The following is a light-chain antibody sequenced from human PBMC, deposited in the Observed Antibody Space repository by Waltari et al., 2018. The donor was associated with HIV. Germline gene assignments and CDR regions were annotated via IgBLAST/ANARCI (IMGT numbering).Light chain of an antibody. J-gene: IGLJ3*02. CDR1: SGHSSYD. CDR2: VNSDGSH. V-gene: IGLV4-69*01. Sequence: QLVLTQSPSASASLGASVKLTCTLSSGHSSYDIAWHQQQPEKGPRYLMKVNSDGSHNKGDGIPDRFSGSSSGAERYLTISSLQSDDEADYYCQTWENGPKVFGGGTKLTVV. CDR3: QTWENGPKV.